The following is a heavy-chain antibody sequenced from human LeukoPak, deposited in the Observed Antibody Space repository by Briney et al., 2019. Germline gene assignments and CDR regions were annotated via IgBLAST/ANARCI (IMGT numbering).Heavy chain of an antibody. CDR3: AKASSNYFYYFEY. J-gene: IGHJ4*02. Sequence: GRSLRLSCAASGFTFSSSYMHWVRQAPGKGLEWVAVISYDATNKYYADSVKGRFTLSRDNSKNTLYLQTNTLRDEDTAVYYCAKASSNYFYYFEYWGQGTLVTVSS. CDR2: ISYDATNK. CDR1: GFTFSSSY. V-gene: IGHV3-30*18. D-gene: IGHD2/OR15-2a*01.